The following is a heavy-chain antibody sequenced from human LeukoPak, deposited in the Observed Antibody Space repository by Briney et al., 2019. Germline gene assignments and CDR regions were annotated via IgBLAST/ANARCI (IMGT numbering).Heavy chain of an antibody. J-gene: IGHJ3*02. CDR2: TYYRSKWYN. CDR3: ARVGSSDWTTLSAFDI. V-gene: IGHV6-1*01. CDR1: GDSVSSNSAA. D-gene: IGHD6-19*01. Sequence: SQTLSLTCAISGDSVSSNSAAWNWIRQSPSRGLEWLGRTYYRSKWYNDYAVSVKSRIIINPDTSKNQFSLHLNSVTPEDTAVYYCARVGSSDWTTLSAFDIWGQGTMVTVSS.